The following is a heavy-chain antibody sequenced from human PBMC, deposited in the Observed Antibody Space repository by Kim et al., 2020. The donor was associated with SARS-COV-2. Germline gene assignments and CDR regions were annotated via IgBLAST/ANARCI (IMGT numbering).Heavy chain of an antibody. Sequence: YNPSLKGRVTISVDTSKNQVSLKLSSVTAADTAVFYCARRGSSWSLFDYWGQGTLVTVSS. CDR3: ARRGSSWSLFDY. J-gene: IGHJ4*02. V-gene: IGHV4-39*01. D-gene: IGHD6-13*01.